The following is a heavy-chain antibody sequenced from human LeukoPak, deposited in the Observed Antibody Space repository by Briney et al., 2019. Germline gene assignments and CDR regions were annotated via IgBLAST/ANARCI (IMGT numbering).Heavy chain of an antibody. CDR3: ARRSYYDSSGYLPSPYYFDY. Sequence: PSETLSLTCTVSGGSISSSSYYWGWIRQPPGKGLEWIGSIYYSGSTYYNPSLKSRVTISVDTSKNQFSLKLSSVTAADTAVYYCARRSYYDSSGYLPSPYYFDYWGQGTLVTVS. CDR1: GGSISSSSYY. V-gene: IGHV4-39*01. CDR2: IYYSGST. J-gene: IGHJ4*02. D-gene: IGHD3-22*01.